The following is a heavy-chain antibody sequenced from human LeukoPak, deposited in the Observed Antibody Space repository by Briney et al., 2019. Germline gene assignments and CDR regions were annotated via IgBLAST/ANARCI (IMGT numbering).Heavy chain of an antibody. D-gene: IGHD4-17*01. J-gene: IGHJ5*02. CDR1: GFTFSDYW. CDR3: ARRSTEAGLDL. CDR2: INSDGSST. Sequence: GGSLRLSCAASGFTFSDYWMHWVRQAPGKGLVWVSRINSDGSSTRYADSVKGRFTISRDNAKNTLYLQMNSLRAEDMAVFYCARRSTEAGLDLWGQGTLVTVSS. V-gene: IGHV3-74*01.